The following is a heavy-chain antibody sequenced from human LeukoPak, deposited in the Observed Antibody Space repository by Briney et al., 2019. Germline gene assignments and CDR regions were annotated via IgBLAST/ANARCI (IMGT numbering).Heavy chain of an antibody. Sequence: GGSLRLSCAASGFTFSSYAMHWVRQAPGKGLEWVAVISYDGSNKYYADSVKGRFTISRDNSKNTLYLQMNSLRAEDTAVYYCARDSPMFGDTAMVNIFDYWGQGTLVTVSS. CDR1: GFTFSSYA. V-gene: IGHV3-30*04. J-gene: IGHJ4*02. D-gene: IGHD5-18*01. CDR3: ARDSPMFGDTAMVNIFDY. CDR2: ISYDGSNK.